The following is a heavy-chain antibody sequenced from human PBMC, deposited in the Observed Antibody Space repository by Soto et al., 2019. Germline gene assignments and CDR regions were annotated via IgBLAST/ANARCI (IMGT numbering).Heavy chain of an antibody. V-gene: IGHV1-24*01. CDR2: FDPEAGEK. D-gene: IGHD1-7*01. Sequence: QVQSVQSGAEVKKPGASVKVSCKVSGNTLTELSMYWVRQAPGKGLERMGGFDPEAGEKIYAQKIQGRATMTEDSSIDTAYLELSSLKAEDTAVYYCGNSHKGCELLRVYWGHGTLVIVSP. J-gene: IGHJ4*01. CDR1: GNTLTELS. CDR3: GNSHKGCELLRVY.